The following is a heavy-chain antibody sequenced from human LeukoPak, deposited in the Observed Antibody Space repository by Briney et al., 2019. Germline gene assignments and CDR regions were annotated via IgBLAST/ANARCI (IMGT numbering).Heavy chain of an antibody. CDR2: ISSSSSYI. CDR1: GFSFGSEA. V-gene: IGHV3-21*01. Sequence: PGGSLRLSCVVSGFSFGSEAMSWVRQAPGRGLEWVSSISSSSSYIYYADSVKGRFTISRDNAKNSLYLQMNSLRAEDTAVYYCASDWEWLGYWGQGTLVTVSS. J-gene: IGHJ4*02. D-gene: IGHD6-19*01. CDR3: ASDWEWLGY.